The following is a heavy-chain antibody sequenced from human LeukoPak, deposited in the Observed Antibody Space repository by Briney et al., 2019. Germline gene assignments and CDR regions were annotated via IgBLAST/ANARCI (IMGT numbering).Heavy chain of an antibody. CDR3: ARPTVFGWFDP. V-gene: IGHV4-4*09. Sequence: SETLSLTCSVSGASISNSYWGWIRQPPGKGLDWVGYVYTNGRSNYNPSLKGRVTISVDRSKNQFSLKLNSVTAADTAVYYCARPTVFGWFDPWGQGTLVTVSS. CDR2: VYTNGRS. J-gene: IGHJ5*02. CDR1: GASISNSY. D-gene: IGHD4-17*01.